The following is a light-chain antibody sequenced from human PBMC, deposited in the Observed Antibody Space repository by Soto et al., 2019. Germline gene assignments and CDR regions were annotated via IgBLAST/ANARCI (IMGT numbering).Light chain of an antibody. J-gene: IGLJ2*01. CDR1: SSDVGGYNY. CDR2: DVS. V-gene: IGLV2-14*01. Sequence: QSALTQPASVSGSPGQSITISCTGTSSDVGGYNYVSWYQQHPGKAPKLMIYDVSNRPSGVSNRISGSKSDNTASLTIAGLQPEDEADYYCTSYTSSNTPVVFGGGTKVTVL. CDR3: TSYTSSNTPVV.